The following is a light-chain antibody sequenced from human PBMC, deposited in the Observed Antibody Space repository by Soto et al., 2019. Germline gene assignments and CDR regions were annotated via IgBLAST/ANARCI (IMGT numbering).Light chain of an antibody. CDR2: GAS. V-gene: IGKV1-9*01. J-gene: IGKJ5*01. CDR3: QQVNSYPVT. CDR1: QDINSF. Sequence: IQLTQSPSSLSASVGDRVTITCRASQDINSFLGWYQQKPGKVPKLLIYGASTLQSGVPSRFSGSGSGTDFTLTISSLQPEDFATYYCQQVNSYPVTFGQGTRLEIK.